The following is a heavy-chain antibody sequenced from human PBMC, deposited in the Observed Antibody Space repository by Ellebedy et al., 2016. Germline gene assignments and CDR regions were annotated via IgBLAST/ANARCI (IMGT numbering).Heavy chain of an antibody. CDR1: GYTFSDYY. J-gene: IGHJ4*02. CDR2: ISPSSGTI. CDR3: AFNIRRGDGLN. D-gene: IGHD2-21*02. V-gene: IGHV3-11*01. Sequence: GGSLRLSXAASGYTFSDYYMAWVRQAPGKGLEWVSYISPSSGTISYADSVKGRFTISRDNAQNSVYLQMNSLRADDPAVYYCAFNIRRGDGLNWGQGTLVSVSS.